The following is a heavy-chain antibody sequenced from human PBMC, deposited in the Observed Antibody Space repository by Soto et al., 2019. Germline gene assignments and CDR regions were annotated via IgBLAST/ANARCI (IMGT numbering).Heavy chain of an antibody. J-gene: IGHJ6*02. D-gene: IGHD1-26*01. CDR3: ARDMSGGTYNYYYGMDV. Sequence: GLPLRVSCGAAGVTFSRYSMNRVRQAPGKGLEWVSYISSSSSTIYYADSVKGRFTISRDNSKNTLYLQMNSLRAEDTAVYYCARDMSGGTYNYYYGMDVWGQGTTVTVSS. CDR2: ISSSSSTI. V-gene: IGHV3-48*01. CDR1: GVTFSRYS.